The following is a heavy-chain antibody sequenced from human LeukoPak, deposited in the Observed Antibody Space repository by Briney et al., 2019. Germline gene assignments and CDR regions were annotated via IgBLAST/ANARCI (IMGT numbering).Heavy chain of an antibody. CDR3: ARDVGEYCSSIDCHASDY. D-gene: IGHD2-2*01. V-gene: IGHV1-2*02. Sequence: GASVKVSCKASGYTFTDYYMHWVRQAPGQGLEWMGWINPGSGGTNCAQRFHGRVTMTRDTSISTVYMELSRLRSDDTAVYYCARDVGEYCSSIDCHASDYWGQGTLVTVSS. J-gene: IGHJ4*02. CDR2: INPGSGGT. CDR1: GYTFTDYY.